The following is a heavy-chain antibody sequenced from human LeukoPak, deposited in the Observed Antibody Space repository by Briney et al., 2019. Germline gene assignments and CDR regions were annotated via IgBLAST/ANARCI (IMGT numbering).Heavy chain of an antibody. CDR3: ARGGYSSSWYTQYYFDY. V-gene: IGHV1-18*01. D-gene: IGHD6-13*01. CDR1: GYTFTSYG. J-gene: IGHJ4*02. Sequence: ASVKVSCKASGYTFTSYGINWVRQAPGQGLEWMGWISAYNGNTNYAQKLQGRVTMTTDTSTSTAYMELRSLRSDDTAVYYCARGGYSSSWYTQYYFDYGGQGTLVTVSS. CDR2: ISAYNGNT.